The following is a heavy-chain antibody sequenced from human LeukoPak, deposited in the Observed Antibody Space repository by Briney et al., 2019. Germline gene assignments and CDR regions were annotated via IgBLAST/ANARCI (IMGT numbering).Heavy chain of an antibody. V-gene: IGHV4-61*01. J-gene: IGHJ4*02. CDR3: ARAEARVTIFGVVIRQRGYFDY. CDR2: IYYSGST. Sequence: PSETLSLTCTVSGGSVSSGSYYWSWIRQPPGKGLEWIGYIYYSGSTNYNPSLKSRVTISVDTSKNQFSLKLSSVTAADTAVYYCARAEARVTIFGVVIRQRGYFDYWGQGTLVTVSS. D-gene: IGHD3-3*01. CDR1: GGSVSSGSYY.